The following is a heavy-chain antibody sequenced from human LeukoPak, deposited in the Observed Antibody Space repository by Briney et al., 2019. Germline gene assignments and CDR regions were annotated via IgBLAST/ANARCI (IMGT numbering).Heavy chain of an antibody. D-gene: IGHD6-19*01. CDR1: GGSISSGSYY. V-gene: IGHV4-61*01. CDR2: IYYSGST. CDR3: ARRHSSGWYDY. J-gene: IGHJ4*02. Sequence: SETLSLTCTVSGGSISSGSYYWSWIRQPPGKGLEWIGYIYYSGSTNYNPSLKSRVTISVDTSKNQFSLKLSSVTAADTAVYYCARRHSSGWYDYWGQGTLVTVSS.